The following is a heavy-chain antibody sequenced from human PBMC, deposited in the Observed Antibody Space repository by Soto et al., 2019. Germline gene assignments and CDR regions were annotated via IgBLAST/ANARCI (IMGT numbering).Heavy chain of an antibody. CDR3: AREGRGEYSSSWYDYYYYGMDV. Sequence: GGSLRLCCAASGFTFSNYGMHWVRQAPGKGLEWVAVISYDGSNKYYADSVKGRFTISRDNSKNTLYLQMNSLRAEDTAVYYCAREGRGEYSSSWYDYYYYGMDVWGQGTTVTVSS. CDR2: ISYDGSNK. D-gene: IGHD6-13*01. V-gene: IGHV3-30*19. CDR1: GFTFSNYG. J-gene: IGHJ6*02.